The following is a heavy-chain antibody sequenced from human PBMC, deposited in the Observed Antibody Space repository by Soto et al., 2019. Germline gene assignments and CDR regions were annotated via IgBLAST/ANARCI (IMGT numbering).Heavy chain of an antibody. J-gene: IGHJ6*02. CDR1: GGTFSSYA. D-gene: IGHD2-2*01. Sequence: QVQLVQSGAEVKKPGSSVKVSCKASGGTFSSYAISWVRQAPGQGLEWMGGIIPISDTTNYAQKFQGRVTITADESTNTAYMELSSLRSEDTAVNYCARSQGSSTSLEIYYYYYYGMDVWGQGTTVTVYS. CDR2: IIPISDTT. CDR3: ARSQGSSTSLEIYYYYYYGMDV. V-gene: IGHV1-69*01.